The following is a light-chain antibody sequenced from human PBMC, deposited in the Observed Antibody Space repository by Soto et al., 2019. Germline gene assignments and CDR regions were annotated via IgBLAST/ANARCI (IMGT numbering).Light chain of an antibody. CDR2: DAS. J-gene: IGKJ1*01. Sequence: DNVLTQSPDTLSLSPGERATLSCRASQSVSTYLAWYQQKPGQGPRLLIYDASNRATGIPARFSGSGSGTDFTLTIRSIEPEDFAIYYCQQRNNWPWTFGQGTKVDIK. CDR3: QQRNNWPWT. V-gene: IGKV3-11*01. CDR1: QSVSTY.